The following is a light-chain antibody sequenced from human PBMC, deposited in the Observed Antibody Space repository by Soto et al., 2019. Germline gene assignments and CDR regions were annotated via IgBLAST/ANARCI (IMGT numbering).Light chain of an antibody. CDR1: SSNIGAGYD. Sequence: QSVLTQPPSVSGAPGQRVTISCTGSSSNIGAGYDVHWYQQLLGTAPKLLIYGNSNRPSGVPDRFSGSKSGTSASLAITGLQAEDEADYYCQSYDNSLSGYVFGTGTKVTVL. J-gene: IGLJ1*01. CDR2: GNS. V-gene: IGLV1-40*01. CDR3: QSYDNSLSGYV.